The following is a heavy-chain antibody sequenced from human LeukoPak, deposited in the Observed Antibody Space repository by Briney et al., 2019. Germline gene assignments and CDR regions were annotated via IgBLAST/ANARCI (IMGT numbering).Heavy chain of an antibody. CDR3: VRDRTKYCSSTSCPLDY. CDR1: GYTFTGYY. Sequence: ASVKVSCKASGYTFTGYYLHWVRQAPGQGLEWMGWINPHSGGTNYAQKFQGRVTMTRDTSISTAYMELSRLRSDDTAVYYCVRDRTKYCSSTSCPLDYWGQGTLVTVSS. CDR2: INPHSGGT. D-gene: IGHD2-2*01. V-gene: IGHV1-2*02. J-gene: IGHJ4*02.